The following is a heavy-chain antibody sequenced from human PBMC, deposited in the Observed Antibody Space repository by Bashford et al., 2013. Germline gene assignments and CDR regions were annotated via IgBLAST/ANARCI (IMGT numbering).Heavy chain of an antibody. V-gene: IGHV3-23*01. D-gene: IGHD4-17*01. Sequence: GSLRLSCAASGFTFSSYWMSWVRQAPGKGLEWVSSISRSGAATFYTDSVKGRFTISRDSSKNTLYLQMNSLRAEDTAVYFCAKDLRPDDGYVVCDHWGQGALVHRLL. CDR3: AKDLRPDDGYVVCDH. CDR1: GFTFSSYW. J-gene: IGHJ4*02. CDR2: ISRSGAAT.